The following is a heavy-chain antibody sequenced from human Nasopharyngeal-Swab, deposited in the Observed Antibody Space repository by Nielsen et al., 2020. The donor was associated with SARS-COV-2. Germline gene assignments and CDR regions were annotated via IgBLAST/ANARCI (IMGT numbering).Heavy chain of an antibody. J-gene: IGHJ5*02. CDR2: IYPGDSDT. CDR1: GYSFTSYW. V-gene: IGHV5-51*01. D-gene: IGHD3-10*01. CDR3: ARSRFGEFWSLFDP. Sequence: GGSLRLSCKGSGYSFTSYWIGWVRQMPGKGLEWMGIIYPGDSDTRYSPSFQGQVTISADKSISTAYLQWSSLKASGTAMYYCARSRFGEFWSLFDPWGQGTLVTVSS.